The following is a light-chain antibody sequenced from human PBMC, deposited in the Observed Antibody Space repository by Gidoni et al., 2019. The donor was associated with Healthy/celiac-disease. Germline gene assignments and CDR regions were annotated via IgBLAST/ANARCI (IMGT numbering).Light chain of an antibody. Sequence: SYVLPPPPSVSVAPGKTARITCWGNNIGSKSVHWYQQKPGQAPVLVVYDDSDRPSGIPERFSGSNSGNTATLTISRVEAGDEADYYCQVWDSSSDHVVFGGGTKLTVL. V-gene: IGLV3-21*03. CDR2: DDS. CDR1: NIGSKS. J-gene: IGLJ2*01. CDR3: QVWDSSSDHVV.